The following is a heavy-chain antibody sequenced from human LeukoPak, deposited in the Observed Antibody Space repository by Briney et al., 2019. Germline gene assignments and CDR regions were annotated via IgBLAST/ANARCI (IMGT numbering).Heavy chain of an antibody. J-gene: IGHJ4*02. Sequence: GALRLSCAASGFTFSSYGMHWVRQAPGKGLEWVAVIWYDGSNKYYADSVKGRFTISRDTSKNTLYLQMNSLRAEDTAVYYCVRGGTDILLEPPAIPFDYWGQGALVTVSS. D-gene: IGHD2-8*01. CDR2: IWYDGSNK. CDR3: VRGGTDILLEPPAIPFDY. CDR1: GFTFSSYG. V-gene: IGHV3-33*01.